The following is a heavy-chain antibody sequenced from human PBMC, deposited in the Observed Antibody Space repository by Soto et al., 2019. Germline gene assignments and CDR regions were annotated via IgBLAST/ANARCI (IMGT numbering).Heavy chain of an antibody. CDR2: ISPSGDNT. V-gene: IGHV3-23*01. Sequence: TGGSLRLSCAASRFTFSSYPMSWVRQAPGKGLEWVSAISPSGDNTYYADSVKGRFTISRDNSKNTLYLQMNNLRAEDTAVYYCADGGEWSFNFEYWGQGTQVTVSS. J-gene: IGHJ4*02. CDR3: ADGGEWSFNFEY. D-gene: IGHD3-3*01. CDR1: RFTFSSYP.